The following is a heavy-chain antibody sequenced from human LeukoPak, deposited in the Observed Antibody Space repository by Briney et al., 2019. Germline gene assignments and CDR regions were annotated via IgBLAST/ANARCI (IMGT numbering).Heavy chain of an antibody. CDR1: GFTFDDYG. CDR2: INWNGDTT. J-gene: IGHJ6*03. CDR3: ARVLRYCSGGNCYSGGLGYMDV. Sequence: GGSLRLSCAASGFTFDDYGMTWVRQVPGKGLEWVSDINWNGDTTSYADSVKGRFTISRDNAKNSLYLQMNSLRAEDTALYYCARVLRYCSGGNCYSGGLGYMDVWGKGTTVTISS. D-gene: IGHD2-15*01. V-gene: IGHV3-20*04.